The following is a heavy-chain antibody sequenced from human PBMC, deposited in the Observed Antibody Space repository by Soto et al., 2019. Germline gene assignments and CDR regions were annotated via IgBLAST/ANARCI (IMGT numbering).Heavy chain of an antibody. D-gene: IGHD5-12*01. CDR1: GGSISSYY. J-gene: IGHJ4*02. Sequence: QVQLQESGPGLVKPSETLSLTCTVSGGSISSYYWSWIRQPPGKGLEWIGYIYYSGSTNYNPSLKSRVTISVDTSKNQFSLKLSSVTAADTAVYYCARASVRLMATIPNFDYWGQGTLVTVSS. CDR3: ARASVRLMATIPNFDY. CDR2: IYYSGST. V-gene: IGHV4-59*01.